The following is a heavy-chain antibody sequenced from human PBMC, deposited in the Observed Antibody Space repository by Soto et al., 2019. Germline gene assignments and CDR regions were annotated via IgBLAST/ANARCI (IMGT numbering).Heavy chain of an antibody. CDR1: GGSISSGDYY. CDR2: IYYSGST. V-gene: IGHV4-30-4*01. J-gene: IGHJ6*02. CDR3: ARHNYDSSGYYHYYYGMDV. Sequence: SETLSLTCTVSGGSISSGDYYWSWIRQPPGKGLEWIGYIYYSGSTYYNPSLKSRVTISVDTSKNQFSLKLSSVTAVDTAVYYCARHNYDSSGYYHYYYGMDVWGQGTTVTAP. D-gene: IGHD3-22*01.